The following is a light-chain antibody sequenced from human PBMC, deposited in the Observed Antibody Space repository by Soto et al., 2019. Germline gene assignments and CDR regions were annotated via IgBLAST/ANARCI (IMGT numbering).Light chain of an antibody. Sequence: SVLTXPXXASXXXXXXXTXSCSGXSSNIGSNTVNWYQQLPGTAPKLLIYSNNQRPSGVPDRFSGSKSGTSASLAISGLQSEDEADYYCAAWDDSLNGYVFGTGTKVTVL. CDR1: SSNIGSNT. CDR3: AAWDDSLNGYV. J-gene: IGLJ1*01. V-gene: IGLV1-44*01. CDR2: SNN.